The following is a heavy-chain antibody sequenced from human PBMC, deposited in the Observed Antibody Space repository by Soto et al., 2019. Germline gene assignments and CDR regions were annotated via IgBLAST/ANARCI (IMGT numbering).Heavy chain of an antibody. Sequence: EVQLVESGGGLVKPGGSLRLSCAASGFTFSSYNMNWVRQAPGKGLEWVSSISSSSSYIYYADSVKGRFTISRDNAKNSLYLQMNSLRAEDTAVYYCARAPGYDGTHFDYWGQGTLVTVSS. J-gene: IGHJ4*02. D-gene: IGHD5-12*01. CDR1: GFTFSSYN. CDR2: ISSSSSYI. V-gene: IGHV3-21*01. CDR3: ARAPGYDGTHFDY.